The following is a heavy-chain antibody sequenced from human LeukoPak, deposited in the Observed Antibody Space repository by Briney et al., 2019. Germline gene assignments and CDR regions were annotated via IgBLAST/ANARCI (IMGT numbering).Heavy chain of an antibody. J-gene: IGHJ3*02. D-gene: IGHD2-2*01. Sequence: ASVKVSCKASGYTFTGYYMHWVRQAPGQGLEWMGWINPNSGGTNYAQKFQGRVTMTRDTSISTAYMELSRLRSDDTAVYYCARIAVVPAAITAAGVSDAFDIWGQGTMVTVSS. CDR2: INPNSGGT. CDR1: GYTFTGYY. CDR3: ARIAVVPAAITAAGVSDAFDI. V-gene: IGHV1-2*02.